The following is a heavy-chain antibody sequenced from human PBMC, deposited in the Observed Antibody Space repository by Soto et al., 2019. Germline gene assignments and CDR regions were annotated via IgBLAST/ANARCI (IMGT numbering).Heavy chain of an antibody. V-gene: IGHV1-69*01. J-gene: IGHJ6*02. CDR2: IIPIFGTA. D-gene: IGHD5-18*01. CDR1: GGTFSSYA. Sequence: QVQLVQSGAEVKKPGSSVKVSCKASGGTFSSYAISWVRQAPGQGLEWMGGIIPIFGTANYAQKFQGRVRIPGEESTSTAYMGLSSLRPEDTAVYYCARAYTARIRGGDYYYYGMDVWGQGTTVTVSS. CDR3: ARAYTARIRGGDYYYYGMDV.